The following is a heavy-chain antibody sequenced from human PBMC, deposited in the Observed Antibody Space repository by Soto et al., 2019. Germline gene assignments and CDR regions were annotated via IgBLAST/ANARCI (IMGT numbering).Heavy chain of an antibody. CDR3: ARRRLGYGSWYFDL. V-gene: IGHV1-69*01. J-gene: IGHJ2*01. D-gene: IGHD3-10*01. CDR1: GGAFSSYA. Sequence: QVQLVQSGAEVKKPGSSVKVSCKASGGAFSSYAISWVRQAPGQGLEWMGGNLPLFNISNYAQKFQGRVTITADEPTSTAYMDLSNLTSEDTAVYYCARRRLGYGSWYFDLCGRCTLITVSS. CDR2: NLPLFNIS.